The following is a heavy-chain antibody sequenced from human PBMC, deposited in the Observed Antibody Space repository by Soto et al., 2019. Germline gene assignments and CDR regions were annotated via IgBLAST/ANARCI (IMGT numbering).Heavy chain of an antibody. D-gene: IGHD3-3*01. Sequence: GASVKVSCKASGYTFTSYAMHWVRQAPGQRLEWMGWINAGNGNTKYSQKFQGRVTITRDTSASTAYMELSSLRSEDTAVYYCALTGEITRVDWYFDLWGRGTLVTVSS. CDR1: GYTFTSYA. V-gene: IGHV1-3*01. CDR3: ALTGEITRVDWYFDL. CDR2: INAGNGNT. J-gene: IGHJ2*01.